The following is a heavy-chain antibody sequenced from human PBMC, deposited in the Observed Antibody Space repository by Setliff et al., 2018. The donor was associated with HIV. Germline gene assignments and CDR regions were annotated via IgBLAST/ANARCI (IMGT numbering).Heavy chain of an antibody. D-gene: IGHD2-15*01. V-gene: IGHV3-11*04. CDR2: ISSSGTTI. Sequence: PGGSLRLSCAASGFTVSGNYLNWIRQSPGKGLEWISYISSSGTTIYYADSVKGRFTISRDNAKNSLYLEMNSLRAEETAVYYCARDLRSSHGSPNYFDYWGRGALVTVSS. CDR1: GFTVSGNY. J-gene: IGHJ4*02. CDR3: ARDLRSSHGSPNYFDY.